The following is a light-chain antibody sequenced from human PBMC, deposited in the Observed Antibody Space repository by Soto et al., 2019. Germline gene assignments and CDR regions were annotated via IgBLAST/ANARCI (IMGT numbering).Light chain of an antibody. CDR1: QSISRW. J-gene: IGKJ2*01. Sequence: DIQMTQSPFTLSASVGDRVTITCRASQSISRWLAWYQQKPGKAPKLLIYDASNLETGVPSRFSGSGSGTDFTFTISSLQPEDIATYYCQQYDNLPPYTFGQGTKLEIK. CDR3: QQYDNLPPYT. CDR2: DAS. V-gene: IGKV1-33*01.